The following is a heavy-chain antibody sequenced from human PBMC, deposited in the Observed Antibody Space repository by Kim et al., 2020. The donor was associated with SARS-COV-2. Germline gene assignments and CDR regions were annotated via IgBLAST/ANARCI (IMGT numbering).Heavy chain of an antibody. D-gene: IGHD2-2*01. V-gene: IGHV4-39*01. CDR2: IYYSGST. CDR3: ARHSRIVVVPAAILA. CDR1: GGPISSSSYY. Sequence: SETLSLTCTVSGGPISSSSYYWGWIRQPPGKGLEWIGSIYYSGSTYYNPSLKSRVTISVDTSKNQFSLKLSPVTAADTAVYYCARHSRIVVVPAAILAWGQGTLVTVSS. J-gene: IGHJ4*02.